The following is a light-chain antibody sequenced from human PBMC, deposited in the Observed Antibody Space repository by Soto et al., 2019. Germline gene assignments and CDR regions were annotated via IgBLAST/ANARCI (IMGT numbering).Light chain of an antibody. Sequence: QSVLTQPPSASGTPGQRVTISCSGSSSNIGSNYVYWYQQLPGTAPKLLIYRNNQRPSGVPDRFSGSKSGTSASLAISGLRYEDEADYYCAAWYDSLSGLYVFGTGTKLTVL. J-gene: IGLJ1*01. CDR2: RNN. CDR1: SSNIGSNY. CDR3: AAWYDSLSGLYV. V-gene: IGLV1-47*01.